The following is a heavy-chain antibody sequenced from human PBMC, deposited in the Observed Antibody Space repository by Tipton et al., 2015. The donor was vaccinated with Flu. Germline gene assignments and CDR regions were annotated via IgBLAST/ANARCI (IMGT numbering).Heavy chain of an antibody. CDR3: ARHTGDSVRGVIDY. Sequence: TLSLTCSVSGYSIRSAYYGGWVRRPPGKGLEWIGTISHSGTTYYNPSLKSRLTISVDTSKNQFSLRLSSVTAADTAVYYCARHTGDSVRGVIDYWGQGTLVTVSS. J-gene: IGHJ4*02. CDR2: ISHSGTT. D-gene: IGHD3-10*02. V-gene: IGHV4-38-2*01. CDR1: GYSIRSAYY.